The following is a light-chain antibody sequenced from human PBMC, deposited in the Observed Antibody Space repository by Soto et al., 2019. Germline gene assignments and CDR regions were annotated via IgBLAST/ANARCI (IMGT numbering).Light chain of an antibody. CDR3: SSYTSSSTPLYV. J-gene: IGLJ1*01. Sequence: LTQPASVSRSPGQSIAISCTGTSSDVGAYDYVSWYQQHPGKAPKLMIYDVSNRPSGVSNRFSGSKSGNTASLTISGLQAEDEADYYCSSYTSSSTPLYVFGTGTKVTVL. CDR2: DVS. CDR1: SSDVGAYDY. V-gene: IGLV2-14*03.